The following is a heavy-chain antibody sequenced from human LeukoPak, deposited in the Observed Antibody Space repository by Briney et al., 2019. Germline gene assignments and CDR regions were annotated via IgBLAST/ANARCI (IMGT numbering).Heavy chain of an antibody. D-gene: IGHD5-24*01. J-gene: IGHJ3*02. CDR1: GYSFTSYW. CDR2: IYPGDSDT. V-gene: IGHV5-51*01. Sequence: GEFLKISCKGSGYSFTSYWIGWVRQMPGKGLEWMGIIYPGDSDTRYSPSFQGQVTISADKSISTAYLQWSSLKASDTAIYFCARQRPGYINDAFDIWGQGTRVTVSS. CDR3: ARQRPGYINDAFDI.